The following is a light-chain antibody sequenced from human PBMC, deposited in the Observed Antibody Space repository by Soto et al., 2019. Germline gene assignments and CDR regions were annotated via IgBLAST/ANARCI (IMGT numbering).Light chain of an antibody. CDR1: SSDVGRYNY. J-gene: IGLJ1*01. V-gene: IGLV2-14*03. Sequence: QSALTQPASVSGSPGQSITTSCTGTSSDVGRYNYVSWYQQHPGKAPKLRIYDVSNRPSGVSNRFSGSKSGNTASRTISGRQAEDEADYYCSSYTSSNTLVFGTGTKLTVL. CDR2: DVS. CDR3: SSYTSSNTLV.